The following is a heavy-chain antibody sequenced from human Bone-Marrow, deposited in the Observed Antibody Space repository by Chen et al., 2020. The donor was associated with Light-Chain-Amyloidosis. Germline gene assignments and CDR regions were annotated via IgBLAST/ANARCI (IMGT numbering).Heavy chain of an antibody. V-gene: IGHV4-34*02. D-gene: IGHD3-10*01. CDR2: INDAENT. J-gene: IGHJ4*02. CDR3: ARGRSYYYGLGKIDY. CDR1: GGSFSGYY. Sequence: QVQLQQWGAGLLRPSETLSLTCAVYGGSFSGYYWTWIRQPPGKGLEWIGEINDAENTNNNPPLRRRVTISLDTSKNHFSLNLTSVTAADTAVYYCARGRSYYYGLGKIDYWGQGSLVIVSS.